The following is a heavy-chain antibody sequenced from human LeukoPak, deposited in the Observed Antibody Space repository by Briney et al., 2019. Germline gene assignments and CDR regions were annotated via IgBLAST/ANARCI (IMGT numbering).Heavy chain of an antibody. CDR3: ARVPPRYYDFWSGYYRPAYYFDY. Sequence: PSETLSLTCAVYGGSFSGYYWSWIRQPPGKGLEWIGEINHSGSTNYNPSLKSRVTISVDTSKNQFSLKLSSVTAADTAVYCCARVPPRYYDFWSGYYRPAYYFDYWGQGTLVTVSS. V-gene: IGHV4-34*01. J-gene: IGHJ4*02. CDR1: GGSFSGYY. CDR2: INHSGST. D-gene: IGHD3-3*01.